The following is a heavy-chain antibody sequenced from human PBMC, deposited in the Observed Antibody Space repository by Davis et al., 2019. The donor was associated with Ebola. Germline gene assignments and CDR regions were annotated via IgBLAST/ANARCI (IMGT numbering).Heavy chain of an antibody. J-gene: IGHJ4*02. CDR2: SKDSGNT. D-gene: IGHD2-8*02. CDR3: ARDFRPWQVVYSQFDY. CDR1: GGSISSYY. V-gene: IGHV4-4*08. Sequence: SETLSLTCTVSGGSISSYYWSWIRQPPGKGLEWIGYSKDSGNTNYNPSLRSRVTISIDTSKNNFSLRLSSVTAADTAVYYCARDFRPWQVVYSQFDYWGQGTLVTVSS.